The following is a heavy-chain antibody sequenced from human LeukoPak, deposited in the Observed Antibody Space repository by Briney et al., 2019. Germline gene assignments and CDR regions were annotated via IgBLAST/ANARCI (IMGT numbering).Heavy chain of an antibody. D-gene: IGHD3-9*01. CDR3: ARARSSRILAGFYNYYFHMDV. Sequence: GGSLRLSCVASGFTFSSYGMHWVRQAPGKGLEWVAVISYDGSNKYYADSVKGRFSISRDNSKNTLYLQMNSLRAEDTAVYFCARARSSRILAGFYNYYFHMDVWGKGTTVTISS. CDR1: GFTFSSYG. V-gene: IGHV3-30*03. CDR2: ISYDGSNK. J-gene: IGHJ6*03.